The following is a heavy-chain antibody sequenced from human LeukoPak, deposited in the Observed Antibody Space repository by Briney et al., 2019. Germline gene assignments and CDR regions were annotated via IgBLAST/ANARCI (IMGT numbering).Heavy chain of an antibody. D-gene: IGHD6-19*01. CDR1: GYSISSGYY. Sequence: SETLSLTCTVSGYSISSGYYWGWIRQPPGKGLEWIGSIYHNGSTYYNPSLKSRVTISVDTSKNQFSLKLSSVTAADTAVYYCATLYSSGWYVVDYWGQGTLVTVSS. V-gene: IGHV4-38-2*02. CDR2: IYHNGST. J-gene: IGHJ4*02. CDR3: ATLYSSGWYVVDY.